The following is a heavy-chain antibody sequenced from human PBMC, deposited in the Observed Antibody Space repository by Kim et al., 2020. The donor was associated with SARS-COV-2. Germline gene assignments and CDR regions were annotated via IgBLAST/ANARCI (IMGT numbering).Heavy chain of an antibody. CDR3: AIDALLAGTDYYYGMDV. CDR1: GGSISSGDYY. CDR2: IYYSGTT. D-gene: IGHD6-19*01. J-gene: IGHJ6*02. V-gene: IGHV4-30-4*01. Sequence: SETLSLTCTVSGGSISSGDYYWSWIRQPPGKGLEWIGYIYYSGTTYYNPSLKSRVTISVDTSKNQFSLKLSSVTAADTAVYYCAIDALLAGTDYYYGMDVWGEGTTVTVSS.